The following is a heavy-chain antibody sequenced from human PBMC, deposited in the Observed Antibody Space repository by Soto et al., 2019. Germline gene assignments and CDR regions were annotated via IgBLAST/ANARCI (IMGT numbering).Heavy chain of an antibody. CDR3: ARVGRNYYYYYGMDV. D-gene: IGHD1-26*01. CDR2: INPSGGST. Sequence: ASVKVSCKASGYTFTSYYMHWVRQAPGQGLEWMGIINPSGGSTSYAQKFQGRVTTTRDTSTSTVYMELSSLRSEDTAVYYCARVGRNYYYYYGMDVWGQGTTVTVSS. J-gene: IGHJ6*02. CDR1: GYTFTSYY. V-gene: IGHV1-46*01.